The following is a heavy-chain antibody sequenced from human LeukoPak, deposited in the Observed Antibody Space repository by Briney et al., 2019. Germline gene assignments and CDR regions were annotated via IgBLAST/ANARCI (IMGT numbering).Heavy chain of an antibody. CDR3: ARRDVWGTYRLMYYFDY. D-gene: IGHD3-16*02. Sequence: SETLSLTCGVYGVPFSGYNWNWIRQSPGRGLEWIAEISHRGGINYNPSLKSRVTISVDTSRNHFSLQLSSVTAADTAVYYCARRDVWGTYRLMYYFDYWGQGTLVTVSS. V-gene: IGHV4-34*01. CDR1: GVPFSGYN. J-gene: IGHJ4*02. CDR2: ISHRGGI.